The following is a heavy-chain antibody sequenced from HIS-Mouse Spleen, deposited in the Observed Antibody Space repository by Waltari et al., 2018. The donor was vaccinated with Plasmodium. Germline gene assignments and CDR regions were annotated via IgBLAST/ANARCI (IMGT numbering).Heavy chain of an antibody. CDR3: ARALGYCTNGVCYEFDY. CDR2: IYYSGST. Sequence: QLQLQESGPGLVKPSETLSLTCTVSGGSISSSSYYWGWIRQPPGKGLEWIGSIYYSGSTYYNPSLKSRVTISVDTSKNQFSLKLSSVTAADTAVYYCARALGYCTNGVCYEFDYWGQGTLVTVSS. V-gene: IGHV4-39*07. CDR1: GGSISSSSYY. J-gene: IGHJ4*02. D-gene: IGHD2-8*01.